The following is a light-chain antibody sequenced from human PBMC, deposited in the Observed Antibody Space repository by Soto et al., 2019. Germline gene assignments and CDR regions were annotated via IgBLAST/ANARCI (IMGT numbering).Light chain of an antibody. J-gene: IGKJ3*01. CDR3: QQYNNYPAI. CDR2: EAS. Sequence: DILLTQSPATLSLSLGDRATITCRASQCIGSCLAWYQQKPGQAPKLLIYEASNWATGIPARFSGSGSGTDFTLTISSLQPDDFAIYYCQQYNNYPAIFGPGTKVDIK. CDR1: QCIGSC. V-gene: IGKV1-5*03.